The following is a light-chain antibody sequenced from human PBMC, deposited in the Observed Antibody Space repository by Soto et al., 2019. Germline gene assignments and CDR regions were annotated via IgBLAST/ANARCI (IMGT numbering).Light chain of an antibody. V-gene: IGKV1-6*01. CDR3: LQDYNYPRT. J-gene: IGKJ1*01. Sequence: AVQMTQSPSSLSASVGDRVTITCRASQAIRSDLGWYQMKPGKVPTLLIYAASNLQSGVPSRFIGRGDGTDFTLTISSLQPEDFATYYCLQDYNYPRTFGQGTKVEI. CDR1: QAIRSD. CDR2: AAS.